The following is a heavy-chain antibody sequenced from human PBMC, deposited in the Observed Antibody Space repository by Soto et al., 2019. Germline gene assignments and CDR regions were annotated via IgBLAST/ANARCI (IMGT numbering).Heavy chain of an antibody. J-gene: IGHJ6*03. D-gene: IGHD5-18*01. CDR3: ARGVQLWSYYYYYYMDV. CDR1: GGSISSYY. V-gene: IGHV4-59*01. CDR2: IYYSGST. Sequence: SETLSLTCTVSGGSISSYYWSWIRQPPGKGLEWIGYIYYSGSTNYNPSLKSRVTISVDTSKNQFSLKLSSVTAADTAVYYCARGVQLWSYYYYYYMDVWGKGTTVTVSS.